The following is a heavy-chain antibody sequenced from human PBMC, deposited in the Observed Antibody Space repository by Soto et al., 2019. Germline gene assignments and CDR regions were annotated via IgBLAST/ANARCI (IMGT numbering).Heavy chain of an antibody. CDR3: TRAHFEPGNYYYYGMDV. CDR1: GFTFSGSA. CDR2: IRSKANSYAT. V-gene: IGHV3-73*01. Sequence: PRLSCAASGFTFSGSAMHWVRQASGKGLEWVGRIRSKANSYATAYAASVKGRFTISRDDSKNTAYLQMNSLKTEDTAVYYCTRAHFEPGNYYYYGMDVWGQGTTVTVSS. J-gene: IGHJ6*02. D-gene: IGHD3-10*01.